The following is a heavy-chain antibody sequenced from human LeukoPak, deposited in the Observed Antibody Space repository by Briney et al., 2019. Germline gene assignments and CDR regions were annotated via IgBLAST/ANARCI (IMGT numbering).Heavy chain of an antibody. V-gene: IGHV3-30*03. CDR3: ARDQEGRSSCYLGWSFDL. Sequence: QPGGSLRLSCAASGFTFSSYGMHWVRQAPGKGLEWVAVISYDGSNKYYADSVKGRFTISRDNSKNTLYLQMDSLRAEDTAVYYCARDQEGRSSCYLGWSFDLWGRGTLVTVSS. D-gene: IGHD2-15*01. CDR1: GFTFSSYG. CDR2: ISYDGSNK. J-gene: IGHJ2*01.